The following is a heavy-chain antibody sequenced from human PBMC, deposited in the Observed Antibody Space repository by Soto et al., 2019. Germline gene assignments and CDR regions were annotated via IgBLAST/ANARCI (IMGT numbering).Heavy chain of an antibody. CDR1: GLTISGKKY. D-gene: IGHD1-1*01. V-gene: IGHV3-53*01. J-gene: IGHJ3*01. Sequence: DVQLVESGGGLIQPGESLRLSCAAFGLTISGKKYVAWVRQAPGKGLEWVSGLYDVDGSFYADSVRGRFTTSSDSSKTSRYLQMNVLGTDDPAVYYCATWHDRDLAYDVWGQGTTVTVSS. CDR2: LYDVDGS. CDR3: ATWHDRDLAYDV.